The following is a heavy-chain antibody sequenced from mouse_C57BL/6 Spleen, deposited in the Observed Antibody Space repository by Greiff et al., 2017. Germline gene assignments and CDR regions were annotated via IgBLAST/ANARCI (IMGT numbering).Heavy chain of an antibody. CDR2: IFPGSGST. CDR1: GYTFTDYY. Sequence: QVQLKQSGPELVKPGASVKISCKASGYTFTDYYINWVKQRPGQGLEWIGWIFPGSGSTYYNEKFKGKATLTVDKSSSTASMLLSSLTSEDSAVYFCAREDYNDWGQGTTLTVSS. D-gene: IGHD1-1*01. V-gene: IGHV1-75*01. J-gene: IGHJ2*01. CDR3: AREDYND.